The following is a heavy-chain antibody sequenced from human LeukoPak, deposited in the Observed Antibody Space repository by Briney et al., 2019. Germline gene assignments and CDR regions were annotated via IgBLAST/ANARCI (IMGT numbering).Heavy chain of an antibody. Sequence: ASVKVSCKASGYTFTGYYMHWVRQAPGQGLEWMGWINPDSGGTNYAQKFQGRVTMTRDTSISTAYMELSRLRSDDTAVYYCASHGTTVKWAYNWFDPWGQGTLVTVSS. V-gene: IGHV1-2*02. CDR3: ASHGTTVKWAYNWFDP. D-gene: IGHD4-11*01. CDR2: INPDSGGT. CDR1: GYTFTGYY. J-gene: IGHJ5*02.